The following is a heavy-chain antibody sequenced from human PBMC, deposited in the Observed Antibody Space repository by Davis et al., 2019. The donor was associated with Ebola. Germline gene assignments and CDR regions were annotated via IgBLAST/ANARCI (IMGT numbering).Heavy chain of an antibody. J-gene: IGHJ3*02. CDR1: GFTFSSYW. D-gene: IGHD3-3*01. CDR3: ATLRFLEGRDI. CDR2: ISYDGSNK. V-gene: IGHV3-30*03. Sequence: PGGSLRLSCAASGFTFSSYWMHWVRQAPGKGLEWVAVISYDGSNKYYADSVKGRFTISRDNAKNSLYLQMNSLRAEDTAVYYCATLRFLEGRDIWGQGTMVTVSS.